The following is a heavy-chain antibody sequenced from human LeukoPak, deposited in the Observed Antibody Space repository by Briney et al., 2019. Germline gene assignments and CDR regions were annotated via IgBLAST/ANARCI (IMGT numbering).Heavy chain of an antibody. CDR3: AKDFKAAAVAFDI. D-gene: IGHD6-13*01. Sequence: GGSLRLSCAASGFTFDDYAMHWVRQAPGKGLEWVSGISWNSGSIGYADSVKGRFTISRDNAKNSLYLQMNSLRAEDMALYYCAKDFKAAAVAFDIWGQGTMVTVSS. J-gene: IGHJ3*02. V-gene: IGHV3-9*03. CDR2: ISWNSGSI. CDR1: GFTFDDYA.